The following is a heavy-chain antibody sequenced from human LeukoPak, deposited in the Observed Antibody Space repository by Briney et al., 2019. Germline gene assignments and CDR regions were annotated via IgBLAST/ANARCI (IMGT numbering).Heavy chain of an antibody. CDR2: ISSSGSTI. Sequence: PGGSLRLSCAASGFTFSYYYSSWIRQAPGKGLEWVSYISSSGSTIYYADSVKGRFTISRDNAKNSLYLQMNSVRAEDTAVYYCARDFRLPGYSSSWYGILDYWGQGTLVTVSS. CDR3: ARDFRLPGYSSSWYGILDY. CDR1: GFTFSYYY. D-gene: IGHD6-13*01. V-gene: IGHV3-11*01. J-gene: IGHJ4*02.